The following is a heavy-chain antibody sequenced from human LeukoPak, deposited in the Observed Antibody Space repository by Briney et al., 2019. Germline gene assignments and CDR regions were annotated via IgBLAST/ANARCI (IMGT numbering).Heavy chain of an antibody. CDR3: ARGEVATIFFDY. V-gene: IGHV4-59*01. Sequence: SETLSLTCTVSGGSISSYYWSWIRQPPGKGLEWIGYIYYSGSTNYNPSLKSRVTISVDTSKNQFSLKLSSVTAADTAVYYCARGEVATIFFDYWGQGTLVTVSS. D-gene: IGHD5-24*01. CDR1: GGSISSYY. CDR2: IYYSGST. J-gene: IGHJ4*02.